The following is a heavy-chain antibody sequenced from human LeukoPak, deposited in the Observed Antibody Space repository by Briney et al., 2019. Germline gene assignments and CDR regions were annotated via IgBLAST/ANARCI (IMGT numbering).Heavy chain of an antibody. Sequence: GGSLRLSCAASGFTFSSYAMHWVRQAPGKGLEWVAVISYDGSNKYYADSVKGRFTISRDNSKNTLYLQMNSLRAEDTAVYYCARTNSGSYYSDFDYWGQGTLVTVSS. J-gene: IGHJ4*02. CDR3: ARTNSGSYYSDFDY. CDR1: GFTFSSYA. CDR2: ISYDGSNK. D-gene: IGHD1-26*01. V-gene: IGHV3-30-3*01.